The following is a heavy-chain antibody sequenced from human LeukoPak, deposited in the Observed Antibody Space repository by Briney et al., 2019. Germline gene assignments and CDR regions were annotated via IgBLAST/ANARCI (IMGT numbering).Heavy chain of an antibody. V-gene: IGHV4-39*01. CDR1: GGSISSSSYY. D-gene: IGHD6-19*01. CDR3: ARVGYSSGWYNAFDI. Sequence: SETLSLTCTVSGGSISSSSYYWGWIRQPPGKGLEWIGSIYYSGSTYYNPSLKSRVTISVDTSKNQFSLKLSSVTAADTAVYYCARVGYSSGWYNAFDIWGQGTMVTVSS. CDR2: IYYSGST. J-gene: IGHJ3*02.